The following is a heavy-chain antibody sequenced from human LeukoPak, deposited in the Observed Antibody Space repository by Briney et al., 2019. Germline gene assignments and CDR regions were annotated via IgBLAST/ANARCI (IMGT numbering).Heavy chain of an antibody. J-gene: IGHJ4*02. V-gene: IGHV3-21*04. CDR3: AKGSWGYCSGGSCYPFDY. Sequence: KPGGSLRLSCAASGLTFSNHNMNWVRQAPGKGLEWVSSISTSGSYIYYANSMKGRFTISRDNAKNSLYLQMNSLRAEDTAVYYCAKGSWGYCSGGSCYPFDYWGQGTLVTVSS. CDR2: ISTSGSYI. CDR1: GLTFSNHN. D-gene: IGHD2-15*01.